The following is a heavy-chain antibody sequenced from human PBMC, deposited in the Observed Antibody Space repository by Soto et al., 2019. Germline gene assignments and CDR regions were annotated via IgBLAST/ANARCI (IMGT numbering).Heavy chain of an antibody. J-gene: IGHJ4*02. CDR3: AKDAPGSGWLSDY. D-gene: IGHD3-22*01. Sequence: EVHLLESGGGLVHPGGSLRLSCAASGFTFTIYAMSWVRQAPGKGLEWVSTIGGSGGGTSYADIVRGRFTISRDNSQNTLYLQMNSLRAEDTAVYDCAKDAPGSGWLSDYWGQGTLVTVSS. CDR1: GFTFTIYA. V-gene: IGHV3-23*01. CDR2: IGGSGGGT.